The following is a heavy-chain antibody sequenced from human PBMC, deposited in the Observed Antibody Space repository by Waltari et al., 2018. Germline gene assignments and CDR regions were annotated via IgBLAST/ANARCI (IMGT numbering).Heavy chain of an antibody. V-gene: IGHV3-64D*08. CDR3: VKGHGXGSHPDY. J-gene: IGHJ4*02. D-gene: IGHD3-10*01. CDR2: ISSNGGXT. Sequence: EVQLVESXGGLVQPGGSLRLSCXASGXPFSSYAMHWVRQAAGKGLEYVSAISSNGGXTYYADSVXGRFXISXDNSXXTXYLQMSSLXXEDTXVYYCVKGHGXGSHPDYXGQGTLVTVXS. CDR1: GXPFSSYA.